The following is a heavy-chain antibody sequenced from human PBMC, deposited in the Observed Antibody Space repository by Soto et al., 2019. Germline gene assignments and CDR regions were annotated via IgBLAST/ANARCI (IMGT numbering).Heavy chain of an antibody. V-gene: IGHV4-59*01. CDR2: IYCSGST. D-gene: IGHD6-13*01. Sequence: SETLSLTCTISNGSIGSYYWTWIRQPPGKGLEWIGHIYCSGSTHYNPSLKSRLTLSLDTPKNQFSFKLTSVTAADTAVYYCARVGRLITAAGLLDAWGQGTLVIVSS. CDR3: ARVGRLITAAGLLDA. J-gene: IGHJ5*02. CDR1: NGSIGSYY.